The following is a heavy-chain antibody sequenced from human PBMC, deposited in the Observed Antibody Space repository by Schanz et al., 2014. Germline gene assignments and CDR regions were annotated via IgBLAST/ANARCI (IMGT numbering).Heavy chain of an antibody. CDR3: AKGRFGELSAFDI. CDR1: GFTFSTSA. Sequence: EVQLLESGGGLVQPGGSLRLSCAASGFTFSTSAMSWVRQVPGKGLEWVSAMNESHSTIYYADSVKGRFTISRDNSKNSLYLQMNSLRAEDTAVYYCAKGRFGELSAFDIWGQGTMVTVSS. V-gene: IGHV3-23*01. CDR2: MNESHSTI. D-gene: IGHD3-10*01. J-gene: IGHJ3*02.